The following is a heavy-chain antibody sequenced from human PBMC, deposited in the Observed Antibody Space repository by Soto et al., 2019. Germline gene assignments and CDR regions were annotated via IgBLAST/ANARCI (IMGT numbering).Heavy chain of an antibody. CDR2: INADGSET. CDR1: GFTFSSNW. Sequence: PXGSLRLSCAASGFTFSSNWMHWVRRVPGRGLVWVSRINADGSETNYEDSVEGRFTISRDNPKNTLYLQMNSLRAEDTAVYYCARDGEGFWGQGTLVTVSS. D-gene: IGHD2-21*01. CDR3: ARDGEGF. V-gene: IGHV3-74*01. J-gene: IGHJ4*02.